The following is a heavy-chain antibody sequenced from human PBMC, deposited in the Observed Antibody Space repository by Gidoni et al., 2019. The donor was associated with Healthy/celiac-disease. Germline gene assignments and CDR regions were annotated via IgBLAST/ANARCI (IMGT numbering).Heavy chain of an antibody. J-gene: IGHJ3*02. V-gene: IGHV4-39*01. CDR2: RYYSGST. CDR3: ARNLGYFGRPGAFDI. CDR1: CCSISNSSYY. D-gene: IGHD3-3*01. Sequence: QLQLQESGPGLVKPSEPLSLTFTVSCCSISNSSYYWGWIRQPPGTGMEWIGSRYYSGSTYYNPSLKSRVTISVDTSKNQFALKLSSVTAADTAVYYCARNLGYFGRPGAFDIWGQGTMVTVSS.